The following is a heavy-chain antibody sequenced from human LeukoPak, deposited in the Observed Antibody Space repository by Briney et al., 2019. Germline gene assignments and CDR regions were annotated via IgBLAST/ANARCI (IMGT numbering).Heavy chain of an antibody. V-gene: IGHV3-7*01. CDR1: GFTFSSYG. CDR2: MKYDGSEK. CDR3: ARDIEAAGLFLDY. D-gene: IGHD6-13*01. J-gene: IGHJ4*02. Sequence: GGSLRLSXAASGFTFSSYGMHWVCQAPGKGLEWVANMKYDGSEKYYVDSVKGRFTISRDNAKNSLYLQMNSLRAEDTAVYYCARDIEAAGLFLDYWGQGTLVTVSS.